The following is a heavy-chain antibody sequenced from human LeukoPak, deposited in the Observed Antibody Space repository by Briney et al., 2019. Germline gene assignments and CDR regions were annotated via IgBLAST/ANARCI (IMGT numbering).Heavy chain of an antibody. D-gene: IGHD1-1*01. CDR2: IFYSGST. V-gene: IGHV4-39*07. J-gene: IGHJ5*02. CDR1: GGSISTANYY. Sequence: SDTLSLTCTVSGGSISTANYYWGWIRQPPGKGLEWIGNIFYSGSTYYSPSLKSRVTISLDTSRNQFSLKLSSVTAADTAVYYCARDRLQLQSWGQGTLVTVSS. CDR3: ARDRLQLQS.